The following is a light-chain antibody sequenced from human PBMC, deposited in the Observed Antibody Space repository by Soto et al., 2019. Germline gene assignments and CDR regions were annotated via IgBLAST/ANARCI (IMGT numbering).Light chain of an antibody. Sequence: EIAMTQSPATLSVSPGERATLSCRASQSVNSNLAWYQHKPGQAPRLLIYDACTRATGIPARFSGSGTGTEFTLNISSLVSEAVAVYYCQQYNKWPPWTFGKGTKVEVK. CDR3: QQYNKWPPWT. CDR1: QSVNSN. CDR2: DAC. V-gene: IGKV3D-15*01. J-gene: IGKJ1*01.